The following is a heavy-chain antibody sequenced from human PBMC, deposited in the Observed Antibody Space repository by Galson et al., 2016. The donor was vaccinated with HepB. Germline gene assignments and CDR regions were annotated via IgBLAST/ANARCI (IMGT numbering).Heavy chain of an antibody. Sequence: SETLSLTCAVYGGSFSGYNWTWIRQPPGKGLEWIGEIHHSGSTIYNPSLKSRVTISVDTSKSQLSLSLRSVTATDTAMYYCARPRSGPVGGNYYMDVWGQGTTVTISS. V-gene: IGHV4-34*01. CDR3: ARPRSGPVGGNYYMDV. D-gene: IGHD6-19*01. CDR1: GGSFSGYN. J-gene: IGHJ6*02. CDR2: IHHSGST.